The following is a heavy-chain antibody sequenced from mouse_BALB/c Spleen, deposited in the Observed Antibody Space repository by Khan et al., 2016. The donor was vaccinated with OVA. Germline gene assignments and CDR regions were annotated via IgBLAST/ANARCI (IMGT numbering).Heavy chain of an antibody. CDR1: GFDFSRYW. D-gene: IGHD2-14*01. Sequence: EVKLLESGGGLVQPGGSLKLSCEASGFDFSRYWMSWVRQAPGKGLEWIGEINPDSSTINYTPSLKDKFIISRDSAKNTLYLQMSKVRSEDTVLYYCTRPYRYDGRAWFAYWGQGTLVTVSA. CDR2: INPDSSTI. CDR3: TRPYRYDGRAWFAY. J-gene: IGHJ3*01. V-gene: IGHV4-1*02.